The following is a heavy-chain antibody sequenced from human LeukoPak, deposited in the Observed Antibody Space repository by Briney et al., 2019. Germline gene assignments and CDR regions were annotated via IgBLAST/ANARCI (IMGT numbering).Heavy chain of an antibody. V-gene: IGHV3-11*04. CDR1: GFTFSDYY. J-gene: IGHJ4*02. D-gene: IGHD3-22*01. Sequence: GSLRLSCAASGFTFSDYYMYWIRQAPGRGLEWVSYITSGGNTIYYADSVKGRFTISRDNAKNSLYLQMDSLRAEDTAVYYCARGGYYSDSSGYYPFDYWGQGTLVTVSS. CDR2: ITSGGNTI. CDR3: ARGGYYSDSSGYYPFDY.